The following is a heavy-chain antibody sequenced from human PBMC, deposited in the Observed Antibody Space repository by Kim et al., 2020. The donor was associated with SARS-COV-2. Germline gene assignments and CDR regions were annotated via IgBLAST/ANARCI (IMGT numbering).Heavy chain of an antibody. J-gene: IGHJ5*02. CDR2: IIPIFGTA. Sequence: SVKVSCKASGGTFSSYAISWVRQAPGQGLEWMGGIIPIFGTANYAQKFQGRVTITADESTSTAYMELSSLRSEDTAVYYCARDVTRGSHARGWFDPWGQGTLVTVSS. D-gene: IGHD5-12*01. V-gene: IGHV1-69*13. CDR1: GGTFSSYA. CDR3: ARDVTRGSHARGWFDP.